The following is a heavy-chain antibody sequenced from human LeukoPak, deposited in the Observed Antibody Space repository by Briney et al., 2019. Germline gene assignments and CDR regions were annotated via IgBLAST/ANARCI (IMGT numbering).Heavy chain of an antibody. CDR1: GFTFSSYA. CDR2: ISGSGGSA. Sequence: GGSLRLSCAASGFTFSSYAMSWVRQAPGKGLEWVSAISGSGGSAYYADSVKGRFTISRDNSKNTLYLQMNSLRAEDTAVYYCAKGGAYYYDSSAYYRDWGQGTLVTVSS. CDR3: AKGGAYYYDSSAYYRD. D-gene: IGHD3-22*01. J-gene: IGHJ4*02. V-gene: IGHV3-23*01.